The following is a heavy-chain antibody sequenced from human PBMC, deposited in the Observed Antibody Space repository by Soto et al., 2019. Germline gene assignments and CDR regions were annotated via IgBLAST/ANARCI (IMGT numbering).Heavy chain of an antibody. Sequence: GVGVGWIREPPGKALEWLALIYWDDDKRYSPSLKSRLTITKDTSKNQVVLTMTNMDPVDTATYYCAHFKGDSSGYYFDYWGQGTLVTVSS. V-gene: IGHV2-5*02. D-gene: IGHD3-22*01. CDR2: IYWDDDK. CDR1: GVG. J-gene: IGHJ4*02. CDR3: AHFKGDSSGYYFDY.